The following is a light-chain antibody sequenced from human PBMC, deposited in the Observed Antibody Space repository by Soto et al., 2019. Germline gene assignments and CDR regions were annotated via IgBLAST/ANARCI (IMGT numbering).Light chain of an antibody. Sequence: QSVLTQPASVSGSPGQSITISCTGTNSDVGSYNYVSWYQHHPGKAPRLIIYASSNRPSGVPHRFSGSRSGNTASLTISGLQAEAEADYYCSSYTSGSTLYVFGTGTKVTVL. CDR1: NSDVGSYNY. J-gene: IGLJ1*01. CDR2: ASS. V-gene: IGLV2-14*01. CDR3: SSYTSGSTLYV.